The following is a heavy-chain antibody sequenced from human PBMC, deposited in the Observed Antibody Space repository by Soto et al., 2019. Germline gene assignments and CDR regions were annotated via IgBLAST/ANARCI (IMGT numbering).Heavy chain of an antibody. Sequence: QVQLVESGGGVVQPGMSLRLSCAASGFTFSSYGMHWVRQAPGKGLEWVAVISYDGSNKYYEDSVKGRFTISRDNSKNTLYLQMNSLRAEDTAVYYCAKVIVVVTDYYYGMDVWGQGTTVTVSS. CDR1: GFTFSSYG. CDR2: ISYDGSNK. V-gene: IGHV3-30*18. D-gene: IGHD2-21*02. CDR3: AKVIVVVTDYYYGMDV. J-gene: IGHJ6*02.